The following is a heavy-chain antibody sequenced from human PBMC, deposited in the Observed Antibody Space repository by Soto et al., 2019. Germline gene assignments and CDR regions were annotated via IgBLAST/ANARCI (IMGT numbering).Heavy chain of an antibody. D-gene: IGHD3-10*01. V-gene: IGHV4-30-4*01. CDR3: ARDSDKDRGVISLDY. CDR1: GGSISSGDYY. J-gene: IGHJ4*02. Sequence: LSLTCTVSGGSISSGDYYWSWIRQPPGKGLEWIGYIYYSGSTYYNPSLKSRVTISVDTSKNQFSLKLSSVTAADTAVYYCARDSDKDRGVISLDYWGQGTLVTVSS. CDR2: IYYSGST.